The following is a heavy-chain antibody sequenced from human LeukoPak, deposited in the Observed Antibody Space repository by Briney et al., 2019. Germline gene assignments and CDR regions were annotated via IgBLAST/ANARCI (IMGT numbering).Heavy chain of an antibody. CDR3: AKVRAVLWRKGWFDP. Sequence: GGSLRLSCAASGFTFSSYAMSWVRQAPGKGLEWVSAISGSGGGTYYADSVKGRFTISRDNSKNTLYLQMNSLRAEDTAVYYCAKVRAVLWRKGWFDPWGQGTLVTVSS. CDR2: ISGSGGGT. D-gene: IGHD3-10*01. J-gene: IGHJ5*02. V-gene: IGHV3-23*01. CDR1: GFTFSSYA.